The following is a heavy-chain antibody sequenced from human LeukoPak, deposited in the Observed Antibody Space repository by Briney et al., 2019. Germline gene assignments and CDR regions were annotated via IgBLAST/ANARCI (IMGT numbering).Heavy chain of an antibody. CDR1: TFSFSDYP. D-gene: IGHD1-14*01. CDR2: ISYDGDDQ. J-gene: IGHJ4*02. V-gene: IGHV3-30*08. CDR3: ARAYHEDYYFDF. Sequence: GGSLRLSCAASTFSFSDYPLHWVRQAPGKGLEWVAVISYDGDDQYYAHSVKGRFTISRDNSKNTLYPQMDSLISDDTAVYYCARAYHEDYYFDFWSQGTLVIVSS.